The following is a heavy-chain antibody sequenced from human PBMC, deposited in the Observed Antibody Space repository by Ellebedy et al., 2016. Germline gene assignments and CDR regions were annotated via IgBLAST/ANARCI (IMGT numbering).Heavy chain of an antibody. V-gene: IGHV4-30-2*01. CDR3: ARARWNYYFDY. J-gene: IGHJ4*02. D-gene: IGHD1-7*01. CDR1: GGSISSGGYS. CDR2: IYHSGST. Sequence: SETLSLXCAVSGGSISSGGYSWSWIRQPPGKGLEWIGYIYHSGSTYYNPSLKSRVTISVDRSKNQFSLKLSSVTAADTAVYYCARARWNYYFDYWGQGTLVTVSS.